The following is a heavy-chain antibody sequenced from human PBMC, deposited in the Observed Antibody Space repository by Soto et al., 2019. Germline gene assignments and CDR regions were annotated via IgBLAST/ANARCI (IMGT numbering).Heavy chain of an antibody. Sequence: SVKVSCKASGGTFSSYAISWVRQAPGRGLEWMGGIIPIFGTANYAQKFQGRVTITADESTSTAYMELSSLRSEDTAVYYCARSEGYCSSTSCYRYYYYYGMDVWGQGTTVTVSS. CDR1: GGTFSSYA. CDR3: ARSEGYCSSTSCYRYYYYYGMDV. V-gene: IGHV1-69*13. D-gene: IGHD2-2*01. J-gene: IGHJ6*02. CDR2: IIPIFGTA.